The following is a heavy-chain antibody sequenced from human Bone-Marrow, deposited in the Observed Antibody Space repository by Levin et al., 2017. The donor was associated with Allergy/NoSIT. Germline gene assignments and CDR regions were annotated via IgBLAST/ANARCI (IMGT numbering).Heavy chain of an antibody. CDR2: ISNIGETT. CDR1: GFTFSRYG. V-gene: IGHV3-23*01. Sequence: GESLKISCAATGFTFSRYGMNWVRQAPGGGLEWVSGISNIGETTYYADSVKGRFTMSRDNSKNTLILQMDSLRAEDTALYYCTTVHVETVSMIKGGFDYWGQGILVTVSS. J-gene: IGHJ4*02. CDR3: TTVHVETVSMIKGGFDY. D-gene: IGHD5/OR15-5a*01.